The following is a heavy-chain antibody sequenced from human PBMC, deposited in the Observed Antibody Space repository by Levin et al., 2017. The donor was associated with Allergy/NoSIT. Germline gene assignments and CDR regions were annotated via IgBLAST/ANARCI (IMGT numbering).Heavy chain of an antibody. CDR3: ARDRTRYCGGGSCYPSGD. J-gene: IGHJ4*02. CDR2: ISYDGGKK. D-gene: IGHD2-15*01. Sequence: GESLKISCAASEFIFSDYAMHWVRQAPGKGLEWVAVISYDGGKKHYADSVRGRFTISRDPSKSTLYLQMNSLSAEDTAVYYCARDRTRYCGGGSCYPSGDWGQGTLVTVSS. CDR1: EFIFSDYA. V-gene: IGHV3-30-3*01.